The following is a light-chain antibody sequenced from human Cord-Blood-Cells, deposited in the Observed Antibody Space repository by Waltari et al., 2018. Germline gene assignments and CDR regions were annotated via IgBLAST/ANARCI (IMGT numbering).Light chain of an antibody. V-gene: IGKV3-11*01. CDR2: DAS. CDR3: QQRSNWPPLT. Sequence: EIVLTQSPATLSLSPGERATLSCRASQSVSSYLAWYQQKPGQAPRLRIYDASNRATGIPARFSGGWSGTDFTLTISSLEPEDCAVYYGQQRSNWPPLTFGGGTKVEIK. J-gene: IGKJ4*01. CDR1: QSVSSY.